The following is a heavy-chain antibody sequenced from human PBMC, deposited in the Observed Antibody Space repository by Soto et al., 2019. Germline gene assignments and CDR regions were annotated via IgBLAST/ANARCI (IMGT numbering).Heavy chain of an antibody. CDR3: ARSDPRGSYVVDY. CDR1: GYSFTRYW. D-gene: IGHD1-26*01. V-gene: IGHV5-10-1*01. CDR2: IDPSDSYT. J-gene: IGHJ4*02. Sequence: GESLNLSCKGSGYSFTRYWISWVRQMPGKGLEWMGRIDPSDSYTNYSPSFQGHVTISADKSISTAYLQWSSLKASDTAMYYCARSDPRGSYVVDYWGQGTLVTVSS.